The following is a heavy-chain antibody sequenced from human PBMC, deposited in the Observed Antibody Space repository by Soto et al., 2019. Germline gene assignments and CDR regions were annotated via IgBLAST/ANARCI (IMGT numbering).Heavy chain of an antibody. Sequence: EVQLVESGGGLVKAGGSLRVFWTASGFTFRNYNMNWVRQAPGKGLEWVSSISTGGAYMFYADSVKGRFTISRDNAQNSLFLQIDSPRAEDTAVYYCASDIASPGGDYFDSCGQGTLVTVSS. D-gene: IGHD2-21*01. CDR1: GFTFRNYN. J-gene: IGHJ4*02. V-gene: IGHV3-21*06. CDR3: ASDIASPGGDYFDS. CDR2: ISTGGAYM.